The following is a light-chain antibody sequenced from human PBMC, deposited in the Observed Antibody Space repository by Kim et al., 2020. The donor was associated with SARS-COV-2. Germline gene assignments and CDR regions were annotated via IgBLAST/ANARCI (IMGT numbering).Light chain of an antibody. V-gene: IGLV1-44*01. J-gene: IGLJ3*02. Sequence: GQRVTISCSGSSYNIGDNTVNWYQQLPGMAPKLLIFSNNQRPSGVPDRFTGSKSGTSASLAISGLQSEDEADYHCAAWDDSLNGPVFGGGTQLTVL. CDR1: SYNIGDNT. CDR3: AAWDDSLNGPV. CDR2: SNN.